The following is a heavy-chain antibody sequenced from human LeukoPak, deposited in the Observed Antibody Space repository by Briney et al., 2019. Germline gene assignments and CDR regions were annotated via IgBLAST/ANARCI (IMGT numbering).Heavy chain of an antibody. Sequence: KPSETLSLTCAVYGGSFSGYYWSWMRQPPGKGLEWIGEINHSGSTNYNPSLKSRVTISVDTSKNQSSLKLSSVTAADTAVYYCARSGGYCSSTSCYPDYWGQGTLVTVSS. CDR2: INHSGST. V-gene: IGHV4-34*01. D-gene: IGHD2-2*01. J-gene: IGHJ4*02. CDR3: ARSGGYCSSTSCYPDY. CDR1: GGSFSGYY.